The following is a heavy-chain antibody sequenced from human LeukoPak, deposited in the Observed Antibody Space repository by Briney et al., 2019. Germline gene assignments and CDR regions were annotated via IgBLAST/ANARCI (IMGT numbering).Heavy chain of an antibody. J-gene: IGHJ4*02. CDR1: GFTVSSNY. CDR2: IYSGGST. D-gene: IGHD6-13*01. CDR3: AREKSSSWPLFDY. V-gene: IGHV3-66*01. Sequence: GGSLRLSCAASGFTVSSNYMSWVRQAPGKGLEWVSVIYSGGSTYYADSVKGRFTISRDNSKNTLYLQMNSLRAEDTAVYYCAREKSSSWPLFDYWGQGTLVTVSS.